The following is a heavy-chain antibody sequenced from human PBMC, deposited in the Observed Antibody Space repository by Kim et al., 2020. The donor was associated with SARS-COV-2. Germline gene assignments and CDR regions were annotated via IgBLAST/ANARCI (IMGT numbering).Heavy chain of an antibody. CDR3: ARVMKRYNWHLLTEPYYYYGMVV. Sequence: ASVKVSCKASGYTFTSYDINWVRQATGQGLEWMGWMNPNSGNTGNAQKFQGRVTMTRNTSISTAYMELSSLRSEDTAVYYCARVMKRYNWHLLTEPYYYYGMVVWGQGTTVTVSS. CDR2: MNPNSGNT. V-gene: IGHV1-8*01. CDR1: GYTFTSYD. J-gene: IGHJ6*02. D-gene: IGHD1-7*01.